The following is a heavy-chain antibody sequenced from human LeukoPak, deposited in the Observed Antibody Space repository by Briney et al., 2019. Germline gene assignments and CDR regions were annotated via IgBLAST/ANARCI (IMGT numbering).Heavy chain of an antibody. CDR3: AKEAQYYYDSSAYYDY. V-gene: IGHV3-74*01. D-gene: IGHD3-22*01. CDR1: GFTFSSYV. J-gene: IGHJ4*02. CDR2: INSDGSST. Sequence: GRSLRLSCAASGFTFSSYVMHWVRQAPGKGLVWVSRINSDGSSTSYADSVKGRFTISRDNAKNTLYLQMNSLRTADTAVYFCAKEAQYYYDSSAYYDYWGQGTLVTVSS.